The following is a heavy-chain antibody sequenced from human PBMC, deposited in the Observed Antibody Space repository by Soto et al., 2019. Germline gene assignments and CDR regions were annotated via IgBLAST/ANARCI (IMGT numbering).Heavy chain of an antibody. Sequence: SETLSLTCTVSGGSISSYYWSWIRQPPGKGLEWIGYIYYSGSTNYNPSLKSRVTISVDTSKNQFSLKLSSVTAADTAVYYCARLGENYYGSGSYLYYFDYWGQGTLVTVS. CDR2: IYYSGST. CDR1: GGSISSYY. D-gene: IGHD3-10*01. V-gene: IGHV4-59*08. CDR3: ARLGENYYGSGSYLYYFDY. J-gene: IGHJ4*02.